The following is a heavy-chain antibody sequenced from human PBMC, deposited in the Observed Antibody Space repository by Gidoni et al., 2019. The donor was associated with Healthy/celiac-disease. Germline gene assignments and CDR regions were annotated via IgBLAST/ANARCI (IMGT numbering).Heavy chain of an antibody. CDR3: TTDVFITHDTGMDV. J-gene: IGHJ6*02. CDR1: GFTFSNAW. V-gene: IGHV3-15*01. CDR2: IKSKTDGGTT. Sequence: EVQLVESGGGLVKPGGSLRLSCAASGFTFSNAWMSWVRQAPGKGLEWVGRIKSKTDGGTTDYAAPVKGRFTISRDDSKNTLYLQMNSLKTEDTAVYYCTTDVFITHDTGMDVWGQGTTVTVSS. D-gene: IGHD3-10*01.